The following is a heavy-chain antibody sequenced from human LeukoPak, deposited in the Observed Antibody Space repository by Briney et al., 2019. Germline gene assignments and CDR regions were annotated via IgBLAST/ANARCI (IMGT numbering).Heavy chain of an antibody. CDR2: ISWNSGRI. J-gene: IGHJ4*02. V-gene: IGHV3-9*03. CDR1: GFTFDDFA. D-gene: IGHD5-12*01. Sequence: QPGRSLRLSCAASGFTFDDFAMHWVRQVPGKGLEWVSGISWNSGRIGYADSVKGRFIISRDNAKNSLYLQMNSLRVEDMALYYCAKAGGYDYAYFDYWGQGTLVTVSS. CDR3: AKAGGYDYAYFDY.